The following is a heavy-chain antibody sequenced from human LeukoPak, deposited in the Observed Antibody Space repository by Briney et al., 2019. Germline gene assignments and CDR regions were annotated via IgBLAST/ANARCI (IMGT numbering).Heavy chain of an antibody. CDR3: ARAVSGRFDY. V-gene: IGHV4-59*08. Sequence: SETLSLTCTVSGGSMSPYHWGWIRQPPGKGLEWTGYIYYSGSTNFNPSLKSRVTISVDTSKNQFSLKLSSVTTADTAIYYCARAVSGRFDYWGQGTLVTVSS. CDR2: IYYSGST. CDR1: GGSMSPYH. J-gene: IGHJ4*02. D-gene: IGHD6-19*01.